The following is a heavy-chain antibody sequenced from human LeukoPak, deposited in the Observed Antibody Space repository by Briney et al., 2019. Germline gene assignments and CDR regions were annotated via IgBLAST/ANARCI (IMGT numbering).Heavy chain of an antibody. D-gene: IGHD2-2*01. Sequence: SETLSLTCAVYGGSFSGYYWSWIRQPPGKGLEWIGEINHSGSTNYNPSLKSRVTISEDTSKNQFSLKLSSVTAADTAVYYCARGGYCSSTSCSSFDYWGQGTLVTVSS. CDR2: INHSGST. J-gene: IGHJ4*02. V-gene: IGHV4-34*01. CDR1: GGSFSGYY. CDR3: ARGGYCSSTSCSSFDY.